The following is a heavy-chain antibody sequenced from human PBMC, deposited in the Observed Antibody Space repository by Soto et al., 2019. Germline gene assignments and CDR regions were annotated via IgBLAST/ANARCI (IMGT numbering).Heavy chain of an antibody. J-gene: IGHJ3*02. Sequence: QVQLQESGPGLVKPSETLSLTCTVSGGSISSYYWSWIRQPPGKGLEWIGLFYYSGSTTYNPSLKSRVTISVATSKNQFSLRLSSVTAADTAVYYCARSSAWYLGGPFDIWGQGTMVTVSS. CDR1: GGSISSYY. CDR3: ARSSAWYLGGPFDI. CDR2: FYYSGST. D-gene: IGHD6-19*01. V-gene: IGHV4-59*01.